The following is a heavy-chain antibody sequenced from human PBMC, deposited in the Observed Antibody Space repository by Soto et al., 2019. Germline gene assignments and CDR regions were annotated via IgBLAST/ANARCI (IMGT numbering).Heavy chain of an antibody. V-gene: IGHV3-23*01. CDR1: GFTFSSYA. Sequence: EVQLLESGGGLVQPGGSLRLSCAASGFTFSSYAMSWVRQAPGKGLEWVSAISGSGGSTYYADSVKGRFTISRDNSKNTLYLQMNSLRAEDTAVYYCAKEDIVVVVAALRPFQHWGQGTLVTVSS. D-gene: IGHD2-15*01. CDR3: AKEDIVVVVAALRPFQH. J-gene: IGHJ1*01. CDR2: ISGSGGST.